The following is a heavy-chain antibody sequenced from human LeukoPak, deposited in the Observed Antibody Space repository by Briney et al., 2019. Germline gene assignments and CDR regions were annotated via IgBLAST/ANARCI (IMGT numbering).Heavy chain of an antibody. CDR3: AREVQNSSSWYFRAVPYGMDV. D-gene: IGHD6-13*01. V-gene: IGHV3-33*01. Sequence: PGGSLRLSCAASGFTFSSYSMHWVRQAPGKGLEWVAVIWYDGSNKYYADSVKGRFTISRDNSKNTLYLQMNSLRAEDTAVYYCAREVQNSSSWYFRAVPYGMDVWGQGTTVTVSS. CDR2: IWYDGSNK. CDR1: GFTFSSYS. J-gene: IGHJ6*02.